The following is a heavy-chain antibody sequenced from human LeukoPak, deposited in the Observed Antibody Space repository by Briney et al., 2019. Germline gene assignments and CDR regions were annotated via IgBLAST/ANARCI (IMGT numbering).Heavy chain of an antibody. CDR1: GYTFTSYA. V-gene: IGHV1-2*02. CDR3: ARGNYGSGRLGV. CDR2: INPNSGGT. J-gene: IGHJ4*02. Sequence: ASVKVSCKASGYTFTSYAMNWVRQAPGQGLEWMGWINPNSGGTNYAQKFQGRVTMTRDTSIGTAYMELSRLRSDDTAVYYCARGNYGSGRLGVWGQGTLVTVSS. D-gene: IGHD3-10*01.